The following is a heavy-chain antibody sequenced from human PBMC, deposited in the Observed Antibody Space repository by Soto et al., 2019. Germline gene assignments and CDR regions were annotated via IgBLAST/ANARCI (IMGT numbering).Heavy chain of an antibody. Sequence: EVQLLESRGGFVQPGGSLRISCAASGFTFNIYSMTWLRQAPGKGLEWVSTISGSGGSTYYTESVKGRFTISRDNSKNTLFLQMSSLRAEDTTAYYCAKDWTSIWGQGTMVTVSS. CDR1: GFTFNIYS. J-gene: IGHJ3*02. CDR2: ISGSGGST. V-gene: IGHV3-23*01. CDR3: AKDWTSI. D-gene: IGHD3-3*01.